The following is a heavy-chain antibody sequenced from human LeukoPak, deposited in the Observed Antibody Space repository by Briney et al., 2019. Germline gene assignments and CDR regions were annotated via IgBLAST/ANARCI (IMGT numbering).Heavy chain of an antibody. CDR1: DSSISSYS. CDR2: IFASGYT. Sequence: SEPLSLTCSISDSSISSYSWSWVRQPGGKASEWIGRIFASGYTEYNPSLESRFAVSVDTSKNEFYLTVSSVTAADTALYYCARVHIVTGTYFDYWGQGVLLTVSS. D-gene: IGHD2-21*01. J-gene: IGHJ4*02. V-gene: IGHV4-4*07. CDR3: ARVHIVTGTYFDY.